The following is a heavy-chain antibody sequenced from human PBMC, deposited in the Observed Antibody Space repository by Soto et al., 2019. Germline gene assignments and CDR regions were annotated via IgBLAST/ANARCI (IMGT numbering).Heavy chain of an antibody. V-gene: IGHV1-3*04. CDR1: GYTYTSYA. CDR3: ARDAKWDPRGVEAQQDGYFDY. D-gene: IGHD1-26*01. J-gene: IGHJ4*02. CDR2: VDTGDGNT. Sequence: GASAKVSCKASGYTYTSYAIHWLRQAPGQSLEWMGWVDTGDGNTKYSQKFQGRVTITRDTYANTADMELSSLRSEDTAVYYCARDAKWDPRGVEAQQDGYFDYWGQGTLVTVSS.